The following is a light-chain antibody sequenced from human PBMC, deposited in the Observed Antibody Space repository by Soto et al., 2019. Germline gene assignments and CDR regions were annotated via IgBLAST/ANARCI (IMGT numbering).Light chain of an antibody. V-gene: IGLV2-14*01. CDR3: SSYGSSSTFV. Sequence: QSALTQRASVSGSPGQSITISCTGTTNDVGYYDYVSWYQQHPGKAPQLMIYEVSNRPSGVSNRFSGSKSGNTASLTISGLQPEDEADYYCSSYGSSSTFVFGTGTKV. CDR1: TNDVGYYDY. CDR2: EVS. J-gene: IGLJ1*01.